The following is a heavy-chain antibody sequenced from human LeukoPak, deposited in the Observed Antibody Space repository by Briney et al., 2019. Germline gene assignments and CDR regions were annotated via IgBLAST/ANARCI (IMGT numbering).Heavy chain of an antibody. V-gene: IGHV3-7*01. D-gene: IGHD6-19*01. CDR1: GFTLSYYW. CDR3: ARYGNGAWLGHYAFDM. Sequence: PGGSLRLSCAATGFTLSYYWKSWVRQAPGKGLEWVANIRQDGSEIYYVDSVKGRFTISRDNAKNSLYLQMNSLKAEDTAVYYCARYGNGAWLGHYAFDMWGQGTLVTVSS. CDR2: IRQDGSEI. J-gene: IGHJ3*02.